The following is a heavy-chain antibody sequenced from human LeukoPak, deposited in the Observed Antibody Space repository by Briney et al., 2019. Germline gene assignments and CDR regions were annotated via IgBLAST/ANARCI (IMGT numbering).Heavy chain of an antibody. J-gene: IGHJ4*02. CDR1: GFTFFSYG. CDR3: AKGPVSGSRSPLDY. D-gene: IGHD1-26*01. Sequence: PGGSLRLSCAASGFTFFSYGMHWVRQAPGKGLEWVSGILYDGSNKYYVDSVKGRFSISRDNSKNTLNLEMISLRIEDTAVYYCAKGPVSGSRSPLDYWGQGTLVTVSS. CDR2: ILYDGSNK. V-gene: IGHV3-30*18.